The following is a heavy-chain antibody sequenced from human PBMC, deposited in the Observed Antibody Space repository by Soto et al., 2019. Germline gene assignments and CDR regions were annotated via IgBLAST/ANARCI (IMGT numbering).Heavy chain of an antibody. V-gene: IGHV1-18*01. CDR3: ARIGPSDQYYDYIWGSYRSNYFDY. J-gene: IGHJ4*02. CDR1: GYTFTSYG. D-gene: IGHD3-16*02. Sequence: QVQLVQSGAEVKKPGASVKVSCKASGYTFTSYGISWVRQAPGQGLEWMGWISAYNGNTNYAQKIQSRVTMTTYTSTSTAYMEMRSLRSDDTAVYYCARIGPSDQYYDYIWGSYRSNYFDYWGQGTLVTVSS. CDR2: ISAYNGNT.